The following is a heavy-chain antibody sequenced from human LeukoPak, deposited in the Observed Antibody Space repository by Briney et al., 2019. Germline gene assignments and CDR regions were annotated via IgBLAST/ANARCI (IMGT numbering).Heavy chain of an antibody. CDR1: GLTFSSYA. D-gene: IGHD3-10*01. J-gene: IGHJ6*02. V-gene: IGHV3-23*01. Sequence: QPGGSLRLSCAASGLTFSSYAMNWVRQAPGKGLEWVSTISGSGGGKHYADSVEGRFTISRDNSKNTVYLQMNSLRAEDTAIYYCAKLTSASGAYGVDVWGQGTTVTVSS. CDR2: ISGSGGGK. CDR3: AKLTSASGAYGVDV.